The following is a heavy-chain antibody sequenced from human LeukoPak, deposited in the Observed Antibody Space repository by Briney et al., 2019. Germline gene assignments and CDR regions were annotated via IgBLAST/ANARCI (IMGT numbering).Heavy chain of an antibody. CDR3: ARGRDDSSAYRDLDY. Sequence: GGSLRLSCAASGFTFSSYWMHWVRQAPGKGLVWVSRINSDGRSTTYADSVKGRFSISRDNSKNTLYLQMDSLRVEDTAVYYCARGRDDSSAYRDLDYWGQGTLVTVSS. D-gene: IGHD3-22*01. CDR2: INSDGRST. V-gene: IGHV3-74*01. J-gene: IGHJ4*02. CDR1: GFTFSSYW.